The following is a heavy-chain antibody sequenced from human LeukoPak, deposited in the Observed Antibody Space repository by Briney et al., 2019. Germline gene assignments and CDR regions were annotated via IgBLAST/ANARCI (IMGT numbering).Heavy chain of an antibody. Sequence: SETQSLTCAVSGGSISSGGYSWSWIRQPPGKGLEWIGYIYHSGSTYYNPSLKSRVTISVDRSKNQFSLKLSSVTAADTAVYYCARSYGSGSYYTPGYWGQGTLVTVSS. CDR3: ARSYGSGSYYTPGY. CDR2: IYHSGST. CDR1: GGSISSGGYS. D-gene: IGHD3-10*01. J-gene: IGHJ4*02. V-gene: IGHV4-30-2*01.